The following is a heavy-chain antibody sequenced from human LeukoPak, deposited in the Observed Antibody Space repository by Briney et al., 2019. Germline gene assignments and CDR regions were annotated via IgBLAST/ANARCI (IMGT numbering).Heavy chain of an antibody. Sequence: GASVKVSCKASGYTFTGYYMHWVRQGPGQGLEWMGWINPNSGGANDVQKCQGRGTMTKDTSISTAYMELSRVRSDDTAVYYCSRPSRRYSSGWYYFDYWGQGTLVTVSS. CDR1: GYTFTGYY. J-gene: IGHJ4*02. CDR3: SRPSRRYSSGWYYFDY. CDR2: INPNSGGA. V-gene: IGHV1-2*02. D-gene: IGHD6-19*01.